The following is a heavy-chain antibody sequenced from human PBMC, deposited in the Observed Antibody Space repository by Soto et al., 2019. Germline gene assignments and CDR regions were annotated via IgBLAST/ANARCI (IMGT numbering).Heavy chain of an antibody. J-gene: IGHJ5*02. D-gene: IGHD2-2*01. Sequence: QLQLQESGPGLVKPSETLSLTCTVSGGSISSSSYYWGWIRQPPGKGLEWIGSIYYSGSTYYNPSLKSRVTKSVDTSKNQFSLKLSSVTAADTAVYYCARHSTAPDGTNWFDPWGQGTLVTVSS. CDR2: IYYSGST. V-gene: IGHV4-39*01. CDR1: GGSISSSSYY. CDR3: ARHSTAPDGTNWFDP.